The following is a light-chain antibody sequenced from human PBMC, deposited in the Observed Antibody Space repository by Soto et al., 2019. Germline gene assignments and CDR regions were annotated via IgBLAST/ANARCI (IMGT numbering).Light chain of an antibody. J-gene: IGLJ7*01. CDR3: AAWDDSLNGAV. CDR2: SNN. V-gene: IGLV1-44*01. Sequence: QTVVTQPPSASGTPGQRVTISCSGSISNIGSNTVNWYQQLPGTAPKLLIYSNNQRPSGVPDRFSGSKSGTSASLAISGLQSDDEADYYCAAWDDSLNGAVFGGGTQLNVL. CDR1: ISNIGSNT.